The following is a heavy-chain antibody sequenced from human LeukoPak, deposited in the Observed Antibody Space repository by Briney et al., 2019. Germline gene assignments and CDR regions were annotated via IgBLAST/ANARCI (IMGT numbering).Heavy chain of an antibody. Sequence: GGSLRLSCTASGFTFGDYLMSWFRQAPGKGLEWIGFVSGGTTEYAASVKGRFTISRDDSTSIAYLQMNSLTTEDTAVYYCSRGSGWLSVYWGQGTLVTVSS. D-gene: IGHD6-19*01. CDR2: VSGGTT. CDR3: SRGSGWLSVY. J-gene: IGHJ4*02. CDR1: GFTFGDYL. V-gene: IGHV3-49*03.